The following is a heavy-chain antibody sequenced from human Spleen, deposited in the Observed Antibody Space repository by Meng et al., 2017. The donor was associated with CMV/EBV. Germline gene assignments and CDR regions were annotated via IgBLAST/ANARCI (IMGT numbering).Heavy chain of an antibody. J-gene: IGHJ6*02. CDR1: GFPITNTA. V-gene: IGHV3-53*01. D-gene: IGHD4-23*01. CDR2: ISRDGDT. Sequence: GESLKISCTASGFPITNTAMTWVRQAPGKGLEWVSLISRDGDTHYTDSVKGRFIISKDNSKNTLYLQMNSLRAEDTAVYYCPKSGGRGGSILQDYYHFGMDVWGQGTTVTVSS. CDR3: PKSGGRGGSILQDYYHFGMDV.